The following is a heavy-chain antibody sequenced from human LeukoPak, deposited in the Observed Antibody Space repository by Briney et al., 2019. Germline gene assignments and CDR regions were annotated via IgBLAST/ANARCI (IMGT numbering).Heavy chain of an antibody. CDR3: ARDLGEGAFDI. D-gene: IGHD3-16*01. Sequence: SETLSLTCTVSGGSISSYYWSWIRQPPGKGLEWIGSIYYSGSTYYNPSLKSRVTISVDTSKNQFSLKLSSVTAADTAVYYCARDLGEGAFDIWGQGTMVTVSS. CDR1: GGSISSYY. CDR2: IYYSGST. V-gene: IGHV4-59*12. J-gene: IGHJ3*02.